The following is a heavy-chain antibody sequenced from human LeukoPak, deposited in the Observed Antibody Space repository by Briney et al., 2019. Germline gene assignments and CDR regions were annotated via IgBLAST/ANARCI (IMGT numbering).Heavy chain of an antibody. CDR2: IYYSGST. Sequence: SETLSLTCTVSGGSISSSSYYWGWIRQPPGKGLEWIGTIYYSGSTYYNPSLKSRVTISVDTSKNRFSLKLSSVTAADTAVYYCARGHRVRAARPRYFDLWGRGTLVTVSS. CDR1: GGSISSSSYY. J-gene: IGHJ2*01. CDR3: ARGHRVRAARPRYFDL. D-gene: IGHD6-6*01. V-gene: IGHV4-39*01.